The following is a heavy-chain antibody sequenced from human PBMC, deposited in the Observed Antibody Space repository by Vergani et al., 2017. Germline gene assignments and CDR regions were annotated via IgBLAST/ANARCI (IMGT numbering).Heavy chain of an antibody. Sequence: QVQLVQSGAEVKKPGSSVKVSCKASGGTFSSYAISWVRQAPGQGLEWMGWISVNNGNTNYAQKFRGRVTLTTDASTSTAYMEVRSLTSDDTAVYYCARSDYGDAAGEYFQHWGQGTRVTVSS. D-gene: IGHD4-17*01. CDR1: GGTFSSYA. J-gene: IGHJ1*01. V-gene: IGHV1-18*01. CDR2: ISVNNGNT. CDR3: ARSDYGDAAGEYFQH.